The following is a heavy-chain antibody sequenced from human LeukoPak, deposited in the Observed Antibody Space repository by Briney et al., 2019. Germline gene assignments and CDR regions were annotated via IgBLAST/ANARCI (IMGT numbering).Heavy chain of an antibody. CDR1: GGSFSGYY. CDR2: INHSGST. V-gene: IGHV4-34*01. D-gene: IGHD3-10*01. J-gene: IGHJ3*02. CDR3: ARGRPKKLLWFGEPPAGCAFDI. Sequence: PSETLSLTCAVYGGSFSGYYWSWIRQPAGKGLEWIGEINHSGSTNYNPSLKSRVTISVDTSKNQFSLKLSSVTAADTAVYYCARGRPKKLLWFGEPPAGCAFDIWGQGTMVTVSS.